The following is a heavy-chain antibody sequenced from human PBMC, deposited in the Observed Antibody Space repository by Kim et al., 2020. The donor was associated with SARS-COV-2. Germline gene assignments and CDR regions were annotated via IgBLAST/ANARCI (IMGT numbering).Heavy chain of an antibody. CDR2: IKSKTDGGTT. D-gene: IGHD6-19*01. V-gene: IGHV3-15*01. J-gene: IGHJ4*02. Sequence: GGSLRLSCAASGFTFSNAWMSWVRQAPGKGLEWVGRIKSKTDGGTTDYAAPVKGRFTISRDDSKNTLYLQMNSLKTEDTAVYYCTTDFGPDSSGWYGLFLFDYWGQGTLVTVSS. CDR1: GFTFSNAW. CDR3: TTDFGPDSSGWYGLFLFDY.